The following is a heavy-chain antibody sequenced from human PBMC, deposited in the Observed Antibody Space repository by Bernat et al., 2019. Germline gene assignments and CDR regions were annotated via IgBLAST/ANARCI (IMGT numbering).Heavy chain of an antibody. CDR1: GFTVSSNY. D-gene: IGHD3-22*01. V-gene: IGHV3-66*01. Sequence: EVQLVESGGGLVQPGGSLRLSCAASGFTVSSNYMSWVRQAPGKGLEWVSVIYSGGSTYYADSVKGRFTISRDNSKNTLYLQMNSLRAEDTAVYYCAGDAAPRGYYDSSGYPVPAEYFQHWGQGTLVTVSS. CDR3: AGDAAPRGYYDSSGYPVPAEYFQH. CDR2: IYSGGST. J-gene: IGHJ1*01.